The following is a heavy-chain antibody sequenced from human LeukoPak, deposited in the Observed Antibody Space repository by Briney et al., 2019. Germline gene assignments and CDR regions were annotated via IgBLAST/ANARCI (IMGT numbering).Heavy chain of an antibody. D-gene: IGHD3-22*01. Sequence: PSETLSLTCTVSGGSISSGGYYWTWIRQHPGKGLEWIGYIYYTGSTYYNPSLRSRLTMSVDTSKNQFSLNLNSVTAADTAVYYCARGDSSGAENAFDIWGQGTMVTVSS. CDR2: IYYTGST. CDR1: GGSISSGGYY. V-gene: IGHV4-31*03. CDR3: ARGDSSGAENAFDI. J-gene: IGHJ3*02.